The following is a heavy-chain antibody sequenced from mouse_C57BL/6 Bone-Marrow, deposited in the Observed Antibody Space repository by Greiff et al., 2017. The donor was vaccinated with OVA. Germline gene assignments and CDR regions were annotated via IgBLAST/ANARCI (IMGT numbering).Heavy chain of an antibody. D-gene: IGHD6-1*01. V-gene: IGHV1-82*01. J-gene: IGHJ4*01. Sequence: QVQLQQSGPELVKPGASVKISCKASGYAFSSSWMNWVKQRPGKGLEWIGRIYPGDGDTNYNGKFKGKATLTADKSSSTAYMQLSSLTSEDSAVYFCARTPNLATMDYWGQGTSVTVSS. CDR2: IYPGDGDT. CDR1: GYAFSSSW. CDR3: ARTPNLATMDY.